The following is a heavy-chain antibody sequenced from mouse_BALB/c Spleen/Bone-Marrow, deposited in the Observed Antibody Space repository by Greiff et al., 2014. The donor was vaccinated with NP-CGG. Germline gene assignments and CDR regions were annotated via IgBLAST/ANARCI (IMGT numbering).Heavy chain of an antibody. Sequence: QVQLQQSGAELAKPGASVKMSCKASGYTFTNYWMHWVKQRPGQGLEWIGYINLSTGYNEYNQKFKDKATLTADKSSSTAYMQLSSLTSEDSAVYYCARDDYDDYWGQGTTLTVSS. D-gene: IGHD2-4*01. J-gene: IGHJ2*01. CDR3: ARDDYDDY. CDR1: GYTFTNYW. CDR2: INLSTGYN. V-gene: IGHV1-7*01.